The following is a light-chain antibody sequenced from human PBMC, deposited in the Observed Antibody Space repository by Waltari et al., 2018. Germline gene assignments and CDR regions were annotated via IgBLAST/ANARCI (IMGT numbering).Light chain of an antibody. CDR1: GGDVGSYNL. CDR2: EGS. J-gene: IGLJ3*02. CDR3: CSYAGSSTLV. Sequence: QSPLTQPASVSGPPGRSITTSCPGTGGDVGSYNLVSWYQQHPGKAPKLMIYEGSKRPSGVSNRFSGSKSGNTASLTISGLQAEDEADYYCCSYAGSSTLVFGGGTKLTVL. V-gene: IGLV2-23*01.